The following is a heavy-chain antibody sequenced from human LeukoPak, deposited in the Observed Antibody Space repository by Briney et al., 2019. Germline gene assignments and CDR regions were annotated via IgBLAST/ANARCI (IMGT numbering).Heavy chain of an antibody. CDR3: ARDPGDSLYYFDY. CDR2: ISGSGAGT. Sequence: GGSLRLSCAASGFTFSSYAMTWVRQAPGKGLEWVSAISGSGAGTSYADSVKGRFTISRDNSRNTLYLQMNGLRAEDTAVYYCARDPGDSLYYFDYWGQGTLVTVSS. J-gene: IGHJ4*02. CDR1: GFTFSSYA. V-gene: IGHV3-23*01. D-gene: IGHD5-18*01.